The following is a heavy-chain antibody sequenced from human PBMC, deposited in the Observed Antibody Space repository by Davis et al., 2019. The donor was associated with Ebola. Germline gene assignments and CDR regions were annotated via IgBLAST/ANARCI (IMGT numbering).Heavy chain of an antibody. CDR1: GYTVGSDF. D-gene: IGHD1-26*01. CDR3: ARPSGSYPNHLFDY. J-gene: IGHJ4*02. V-gene: IGHV3-53*01. CDR2: VHSVSGI. Sequence: GGSLRLPCSASGYTVGSDFMYWARQAPGKGLEWLSMVHSVSGIFYADSVRGRFTIYTDTSKNTLYLQMNSLRAEDTAVYYCARPSGSYPNHLFDYWGQGTLVTVSS.